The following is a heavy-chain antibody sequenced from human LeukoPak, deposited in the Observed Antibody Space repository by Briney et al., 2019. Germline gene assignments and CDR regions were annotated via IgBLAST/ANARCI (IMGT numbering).Heavy chain of an antibody. CDR1: GGSIRSYY. CDR3: ARFLINCYDNSYDAFDI. V-gene: IGHV4-59*01. CDR2: IYYSGST. J-gene: IGHJ3*02. Sequence: SETLSLTCTVSGGSIRSYYWSWIRQPPGKGLEWVGCIYYSGSTNYKPSLKSRVTISVDTSKNQFPLKLSSVTAADTAVYYCARFLINCYDNSYDAFDIWGQGTMVTVCS. D-gene: IGHD3-22*01.